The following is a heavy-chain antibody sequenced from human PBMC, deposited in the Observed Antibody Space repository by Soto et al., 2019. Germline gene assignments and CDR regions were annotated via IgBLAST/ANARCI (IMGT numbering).Heavy chain of an antibody. Sequence: SETLSLTCAVSGGSISSNNWWNWVRQPPGKGLEWIGDIYHTGSTYYADSVKGRFTISRDNFKNTLYLQMNSLRAEDTAVYYCARGYSYTQPVFDYWGLGTLVTVSS. V-gene: IGHV4-4*02. CDR3: ARGYSYTQPVFDY. J-gene: IGHJ4*02. CDR2: IYHTGST. CDR1: GGSISSNNW. D-gene: IGHD5-18*01.